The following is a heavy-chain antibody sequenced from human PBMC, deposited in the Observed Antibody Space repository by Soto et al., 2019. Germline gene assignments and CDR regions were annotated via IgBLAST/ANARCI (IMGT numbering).Heavy chain of an antibody. CDR3: GIESGSSTTSYYYYYMDV. CDR2: INHRGST. Sequence: PSGTHPLTFAFCDGFFSGYYRICIRQPPGKGQEWKGEINHRGSTNYKPSLKSRVIISVETYKNQFSLELSSVTAADTAVSYSGIESGSSTTSYYYYYMDVWGKGTTLTVS. V-gene: IGHV4-34*01. D-gene: IGHD2-2*01. J-gene: IGHJ6*03. CDR1: DGFFSGYY.